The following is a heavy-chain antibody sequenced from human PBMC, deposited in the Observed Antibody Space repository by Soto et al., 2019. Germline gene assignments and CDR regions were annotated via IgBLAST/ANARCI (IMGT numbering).Heavy chain of an antibody. CDR2: IIPIFGTA. CDR3: ASDPSPPMVRGTKRDYGMDV. D-gene: IGHD3-10*01. CDR1: GGTFSSYA. V-gene: IGHV1-69*13. Sequence: GASVKVSCKASGGTFSSYAISWVRQAPGQGLEWMGGIIPIFGTANYAQKFQGRVTITADESTSTAYMELRSLRSDDTAVYYCASDPSPPMVRGTKRDYGMDVWGQGTTVTVSS. J-gene: IGHJ6*02.